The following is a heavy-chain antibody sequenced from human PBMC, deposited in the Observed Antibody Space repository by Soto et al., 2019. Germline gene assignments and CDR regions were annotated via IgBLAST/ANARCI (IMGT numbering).Heavy chain of an antibody. V-gene: IGHV4-61*01. J-gene: IGHJ2*01. CDR2: IYYSGST. Sequence: QVQLQESGPGVVKPSETLSLTCTVSGGSVSSGSYYWNWIRQPPGKGLEWIGYIYYSGSTNYNPPLKSRVTISVDTSKNQFSLKLSSVTAADTAVYYCAALYYYDTSRFFDLWGRGTLVTVSS. D-gene: IGHD3-22*01. CDR3: AALYYYDTSRFFDL. CDR1: GGSVSSGSYY.